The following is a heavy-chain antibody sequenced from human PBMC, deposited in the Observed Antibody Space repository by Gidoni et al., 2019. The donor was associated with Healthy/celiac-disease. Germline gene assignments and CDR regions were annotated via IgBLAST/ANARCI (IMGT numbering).Heavy chain of an antibody. J-gene: IGHJ4*02. Sequence: QLQLQESGSGLVKPSQTLSLSCAVSGGSISSGGYSWSWIRQPPGKGLEWIGYIYHSGSTYYNPARKSRVTISVDRSKNQFSLKLSSVTAADTAVYYCAREGYGVVDYWGQGTLVTVSS. D-gene: IGHD3-3*01. V-gene: IGHV4-30-2*01. CDR1: GGSISSGGYS. CDR3: AREGYGVVDY. CDR2: IYHSGST.